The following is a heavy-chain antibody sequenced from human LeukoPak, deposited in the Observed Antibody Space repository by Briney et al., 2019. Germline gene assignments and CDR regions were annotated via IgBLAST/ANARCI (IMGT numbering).Heavy chain of an antibody. CDR2: MDPNSGNT. Sequence: ASVKVSCKASGYTFTSYDISWVRQATGQGLEWMGWMDPNSGNTGYAQKFQARVTITRDTSISTAYMELSSLRSEDTAVYYCARGGYCSSTSCYTGGLGYWGQGTLVTVSS. V-gene: IGHV1-8*03. CDR3: ARGGYCSSTSCYTGGLGY. J-gene: IGHJ4*02. D-gene: IGHD2-2*02. CDR1: GYTFTSYD.